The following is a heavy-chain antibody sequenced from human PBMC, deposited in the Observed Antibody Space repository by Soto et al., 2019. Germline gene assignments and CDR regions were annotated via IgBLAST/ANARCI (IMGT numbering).Heavy chain of an antibody. D-gene: IGHD6-19*01. J-gene: IGHJ5*02. V-gene: IGHV4-61*01. CDR3: ARLSAAWFDP. CDR2: IYHSGST. Sequence: QVQLQESGPGLVKPSETLSLTCTVSGGSVSSGSYYWGWIRQPPGKGLEWIGYIYHSGSTNYNPSLKSRVTISVDTSKNQFSLSLTSVTAADTAVYYCARLSAAWFDPWGQGTLGTVAS. CDR1: GGSVSSGSYY.